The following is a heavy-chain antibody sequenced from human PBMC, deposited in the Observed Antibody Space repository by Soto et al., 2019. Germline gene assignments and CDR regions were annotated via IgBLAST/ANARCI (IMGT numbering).Heavy chain of an antibody. Sequence: GLSLRLSCEASAFTFSSYAMIWVLQNPVKVLEWVSAISGSGVSTYYADSVKGRFTISRDNSKNTLYLQMNSLRAEDTAVYYCAKFGGRYGSGSYYYFEYWGQGTLVTVSS. V-gene: IGHV3-23*01. D-gene: IGHD3-10*01. J-gene: IGHJ4*02. CDR3: AKFGGRYGSGSYYYFEY. CDR2: ISGSGVST. CDR1: AFTFSSYA.